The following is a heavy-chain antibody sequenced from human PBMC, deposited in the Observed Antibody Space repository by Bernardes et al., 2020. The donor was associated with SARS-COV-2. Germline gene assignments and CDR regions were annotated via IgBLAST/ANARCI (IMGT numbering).Heavy chain of an antibody. CDR2: IYSGGST. V-gene: IGHV3-53*01. CDR3: ARAPWGSRGHAGMDV. D-gene: IGHD3-10*01. CDR1: GFTVSSYY. J-gene: IGHJ6*02. Sequence: GGSLRLSCAASGFTVSSYYMSWVRQAPGKGLEWVSVIYSGGSTYYADSVKGRFTISRDNSKNTLYLQMNSLRAEDTAVYYCARAPWGSRGHAGMDVWGQGTTVTVSS.